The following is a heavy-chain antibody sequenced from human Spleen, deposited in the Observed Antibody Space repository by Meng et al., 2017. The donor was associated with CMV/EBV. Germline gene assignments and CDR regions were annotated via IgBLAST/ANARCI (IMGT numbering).Heavy chain of an antibody. J-gene: IGHJ4*02. D-gene: IGHD3-3*01. Sequence: SETLSLTCTVSGGSISSYYWSWIRQPPGKGLEWIGYIYYSGSTNYNPSLKSRVTISVDTSKNQFSLKLSPVTAADTAVYYCARGRDFGVVTPGYWGQGILVTVSS. CDR1: GGSISSYY. CDR3: ARGRDFGVVTPGY. CDR2: IYYSGST. V-gene: IGHV4-59*01.